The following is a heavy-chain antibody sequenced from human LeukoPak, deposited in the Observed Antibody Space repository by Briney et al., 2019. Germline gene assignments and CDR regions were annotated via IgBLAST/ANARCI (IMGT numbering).Heavy chain of an antibody. D-gene: IGHD2-15*01. Sequence: PGGSLRLSCAASGFAFSNYWMSWVRQAPGKGLEWVANIKQDGSEKFYVDSVKGRFTISRDNAKNSLYLQMNSLRAEDTAVYYCARADCSGGSCYPNDAFDIWGQGTMVTVSS. V-gene: IGHV3-7*01. CDR3: ARADCSGGSCYPNDAFDI. CDR1: GFAFSNYW. J-gene: IGHJ3*02. CDR2: IKQDGSEK.